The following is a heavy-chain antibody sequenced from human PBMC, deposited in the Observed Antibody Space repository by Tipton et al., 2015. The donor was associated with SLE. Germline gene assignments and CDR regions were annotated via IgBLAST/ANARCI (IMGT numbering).Heavy chain of an antibody. D-gene: IGHD3-10*01. CDR1: GGSISSYY. CDR3: ARTPGGVQGQIGWYFDL. Sequence: PGLVKPSETLSLTCTVSGGSISSYYWSWIRQPPGRGLEWIGYIYSSGSTAYNPSLKSRVTISVDTSKNQFSLKLSSVTAADTAVYYCARTPGGVQGQIGWYFDLWGRGTLVTVSS. V-gene: IGHV4-59*01. J-gene: IGHJ2*01. CDR2: IYSSGST.